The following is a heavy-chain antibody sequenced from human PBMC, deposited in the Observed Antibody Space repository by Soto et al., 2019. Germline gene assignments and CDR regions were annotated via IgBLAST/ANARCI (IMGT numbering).Heavy chain of an antibody. CDR1: GYTFTDYY. V-gene: IGHV1-2*02. D-gene: IGHD3-9*01. Sequence: ASVKVSCKASGYTFTDYYMHWVRQAPGQGLEWVGWINPKSGGTSYARKFQGRVTMTRDTSISTANMELTRLTSDDTAVYYCARDYNILTGSLCAWGQGTLVTVSS. CDR2: INPKSGGT. CDR3: ARDYNILTGSLCA. J-gene: IGHJ4*02.